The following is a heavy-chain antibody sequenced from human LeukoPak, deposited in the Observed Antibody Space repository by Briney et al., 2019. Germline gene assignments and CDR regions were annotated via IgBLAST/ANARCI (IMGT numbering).Heavy chain of an antibody. CDR1: GFTFSSYS. Sequence: GGSLRLSCAASGFTFSSYSMNWVRQAPGKGLEWVSSISSSSSYIYHADSVKGRFTISRDNAKNSLYLQMNSLRAEDTAVYYCATAAAGTDDAFDIWGQGTMVTVSS. CDR2: ISSSSSYI. CDR3: ATAAAGTDDAFDI. D-gene: IGHD6-13*01. V-gene: IGHV3-21*01. J-gene: IGHJ3*02.